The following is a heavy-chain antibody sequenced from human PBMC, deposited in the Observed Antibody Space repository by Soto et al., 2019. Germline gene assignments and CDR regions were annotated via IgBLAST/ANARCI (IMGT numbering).Heavy chain of an antibody. D-gene: IGHD2-15*01. V-gene: IGHV3-33*01. Sequence: GGSLRLSCAASGFTFSSYGMHWVRQAPGKGLEWVAVIWYDGSNKYYADSVKGRFTISRDNSKNTLYLQMNSLRAEDTAVYYCARELGYCSGGSCYSSYYYYYGMDVWGQGTTVTVS. J-gene: IGHJ6*02. CDR2: IWYDGSNK. CDR1: GFTFSSYG. CDR3: ARELGYCSGGSCYSSYYYYYGMDV.